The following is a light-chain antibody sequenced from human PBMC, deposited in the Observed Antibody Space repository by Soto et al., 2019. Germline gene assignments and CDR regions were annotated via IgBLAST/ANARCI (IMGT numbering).Light chain of an antibody. CDR1: ALPKQY. Sequence: SYKLTQPPSVSVSPGQTARITCSGDALPKQYAYWYQQKPGQAPVLVIYKDSERPSGIPERFSGSSSGTTVTLTISGVQAEDEADYYCQSADSSGTYKVFGTGTKLTVL. V-gene: IGLV3-25*03. CDR3: QSADSSGTYKV. J-gene: IGLJ1*01. CDR2: KDS.